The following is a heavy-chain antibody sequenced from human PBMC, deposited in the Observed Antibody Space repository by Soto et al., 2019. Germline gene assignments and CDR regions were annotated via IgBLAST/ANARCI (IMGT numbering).Heavy chain of an antibody. CDR1: GYTFTSYG. J-gene: IGHJ4*02. Sequence: QVQLVQSGAEVKKPGATEKVSCKASGYTFTSYGISWVRQAPGQGLEWMGWISAYNANTNYAQKLQGRVTMTSDTSTSTAYMELRSLRSDDTAVYYCATRDGYSYGYLGLDYWGQGTLVTVSS. V-gene: IGHV1-18*01. CDR2: ISAYNANT. CDR3: ATRDGYSYGYLGLDY. D-gene: IGHD5-18*01.